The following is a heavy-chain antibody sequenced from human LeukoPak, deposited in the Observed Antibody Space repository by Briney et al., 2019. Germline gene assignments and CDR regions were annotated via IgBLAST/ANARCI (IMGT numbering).Heavy chain of an antibody. V-gene: IGHV3-23*01. CDR2: VSGNGAGT. CDR1: RFTFSSYA. D-gene: IGHD6-13*01. J-gene: IGHJ4*02. Sequence: PGGSLRLSCAASRFTFSSYAMSWVRQAPGKGLEWVSGVSGNGAGTYYADSVKGRFTISRDNSKNMLYLQMNSLRAEDTAVYYCAKTLWYSSGWSIDYWGQGTLVTVSS. CDR3: AKTLWYSSGWSIDY.